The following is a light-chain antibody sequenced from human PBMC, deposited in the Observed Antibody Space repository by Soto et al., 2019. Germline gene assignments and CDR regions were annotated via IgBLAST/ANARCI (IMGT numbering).Light chain of an antibody. CDR1: QDISNY. CDR3: QQYDNLPGFT. V-gene: IGKV1-33*01. J-gene: IGKJ3*01. CDR2: DAS. Sequence: DIHMTQSPSSLSASVGDRVTITCQASQDISNYLNWYQQNPGKAPKLLIYDASNLETGVPSRFSGSGSGTDFTFTISSLQPEDIATYYCQQYDNLPGFTFGPGTKVDIK.